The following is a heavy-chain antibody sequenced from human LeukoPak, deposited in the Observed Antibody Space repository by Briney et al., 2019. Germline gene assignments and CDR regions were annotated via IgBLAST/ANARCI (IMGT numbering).Heavy chain of an antibody. CDR3: ARALFSWYVPIEPQSGPFDY. V-gene: IGHV3-11*01. Sequence: GGSLRLSCAASGFTFSDYYMSWIRQAPGKGLEWVPYISSSGSTVYYADSVKGRFTISRDNAKNSLYLQMNSLRAEDTAVYYCARALFSWYVPIEPQSGPFDYWGQGTLVTVSS. CDR1: GFTFSDYY. J-gene: IGHJ4*02. CDR2: ISSSGSTV. D-gene: IGHD6-13*01.